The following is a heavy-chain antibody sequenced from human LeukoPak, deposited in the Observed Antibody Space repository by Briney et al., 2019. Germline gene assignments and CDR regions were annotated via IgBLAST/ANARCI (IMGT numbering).Heavy chain of an antibody. Sequence: AGSLRLSCAASRFTFSNYAMNWLRQAPGKGLDWVSDINGSGGETYYADSVKGRFTISRDNSANTLYLQMNSLRAEDTAIYYCVKRSRDGYNSPLDSWGQGTLVTVSS. CDR2: INGSGGET. J-gene: IGHJ4*02. CDR1: RFTFSNYA. CDR3: VKRSRDGYNSPLDS. V-gene: IGHV3-23*01. D-gene: IGHD5-24*01.